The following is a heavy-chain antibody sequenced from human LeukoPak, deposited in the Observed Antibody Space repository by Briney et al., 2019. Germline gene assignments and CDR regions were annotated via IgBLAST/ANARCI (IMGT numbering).Heavy chain of an antibody. CDR1: GYTLTELS. CDR2: FDPEDGET. D-gene: IGHD3-3*01. V-gene: IGHV1-24*01. J-gene: IGHJ4*02. Sequence: ASANVSCKVSGYTLTELSMHWVRQAPGKGLEWMGGFDPEDGETIYAQKFQGRVTMTEDTSTDTAYMELSSLRSEDTAVYYCATGVNDFWSGINDYWGQGTLVTVSS. CDR3: ATGVNDFWSGINDY.